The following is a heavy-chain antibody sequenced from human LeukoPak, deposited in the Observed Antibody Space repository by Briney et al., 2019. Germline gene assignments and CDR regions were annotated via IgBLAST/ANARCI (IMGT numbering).Heavy chain of an antibody. Sequence: SETLSLTCAVYGGSFSGYYWSWIRQPPGKGLEWIGEINHSGSTNYSPSLKSRVTISVDTSKNQFSLKLSSVTAADTAVYYCARNMVRGVIISAPVYWGQGTLVTVSS. V-gene: IGHV4-34*01. CDR2: INHSGST. CDR1: GGSFSGYY. CDR3: ARNMVRGVIISAPVY. D-gene: IGHD3-10*01. J-gene: IGHJ4*02.